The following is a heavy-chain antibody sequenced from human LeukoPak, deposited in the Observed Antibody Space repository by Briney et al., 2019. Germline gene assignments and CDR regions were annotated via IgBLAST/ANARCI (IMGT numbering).Heavy chain of an antibody. CDR1: GGSISSYY. J-gene: IGHJ5*02. V-gene: IGHV4-59*01. CDR3: ARAHSPGPVVAPWLDWFDP. D-gene: IGHD2-15*01. CDR2: IYYSGST. Sequence: SETLSLTCTVSGGSISSYYWSWIRQPPGKGLEWIGYIYYSGSTNYNPSLKSRVTISVDTSKNQFSLKLSSVTAADTAVYYCARAHSPGPVVAPWLDWFDPWRQGTLVTVSP.